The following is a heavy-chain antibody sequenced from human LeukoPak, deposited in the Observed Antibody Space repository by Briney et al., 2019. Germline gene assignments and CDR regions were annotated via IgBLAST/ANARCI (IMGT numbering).Heavy chain of an antibody. CDR1: GDSINPYY. D-gene: IGHD2-15*01. J-gene: IGHJ5*02. Sequence: ETLSLTCAVSGDSINPYYWSWIRQPPGKGLEWIGYIYYSGSTYYNPSLKSRVTISVDTSKNQFSLKLSSVTAADTAVYYCARDRVYCSGGSCYSGWFDPWGQGTLVTVSS. V-gene: IGHV4-59*12. CDR3: ARDRVYCSGGSCYSGWFDP. CDR2: IYYSGST.